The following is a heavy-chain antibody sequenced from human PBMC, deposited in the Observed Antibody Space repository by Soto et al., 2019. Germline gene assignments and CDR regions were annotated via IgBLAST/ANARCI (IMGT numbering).Heavy chain of an antibody. V-gene: IGHV1-3*04. CDR1: GYSFSDYT. CDR2: INTGTANT. Sequence: QVQLVQSGAEVKKPGASVKVSCKASGYSFSDYTMHWVRRAPGQTPEWMGRINTGTANTEYSQKFQGRVTITRDTTATTAYMDLSSLRSEDTAVYYCARGPQNSYGMDVWGQGTTVGVS. CDR3: ARGPQNSYGMDV. J-gene: IGHJ6*02.